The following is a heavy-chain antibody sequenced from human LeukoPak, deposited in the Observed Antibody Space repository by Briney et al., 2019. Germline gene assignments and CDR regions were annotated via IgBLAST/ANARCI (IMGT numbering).Heavy chain of an antibody. D-gene: IGHD2-8*01. Sequence: SQTLSLTCAISGDSVSSNSAAWNWIRQSPSRGLEWLGRTYYRSKWYNDYAVSVKSRITINPDTSKNQFSLQLNSVTPEDTAVYYCAGADCTNGVCYNWFDPWGQGTLVTVSS. CDR3: AGADCTNGVCYNWFDP. V-gene: IGHV6-1*01. J-gene: IGHJ5*02. CDR1: GDSVSSNSAA. CDR2: TYYRSKWYN.